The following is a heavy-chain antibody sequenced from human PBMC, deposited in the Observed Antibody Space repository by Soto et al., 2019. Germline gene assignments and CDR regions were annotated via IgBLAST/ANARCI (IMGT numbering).Heavy chain of an antibody. CDR1: GFTLSPYW. V-gene: IGHV3-74*03. Sequence: PGGSLRLSCAASGFTLSPYWMHWVRQAPGRGLEWVARLSSDGFGTAYADSVKGRFLISRATARNTLFLHMNILRHEDTAVYYCARDLGGPEYWGRGTLVTVSS. D-gene: IGHD3-16*01. CDR3: ARDLGGPEY. CDR2: LSSDGFGT. J-gene: IGHJ4*02.